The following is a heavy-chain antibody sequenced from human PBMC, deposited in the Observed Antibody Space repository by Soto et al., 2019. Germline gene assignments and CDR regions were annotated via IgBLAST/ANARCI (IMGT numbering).Heavy chain of an antibody. CDR2: SIPVFDIR. CDR3: ASSRRGSYSGCYGLDV. CDR1: GGTFSSYA. Sequence: QVQLVQSGAEVKKPGSSVKVSCKASGGTFSSYAMTWVRQAPGQGLEWIGGSIPVFDIRHSAKKFQGRVTISADTSTSTASMELNSLRSEDTAVSYCASSRRGSYSGCYGLDVWGQGTTVTVSS. V-gene: IGHV1-69*17. D-gene: IGHD1-26*01. J-gene: IGHJ6*02.